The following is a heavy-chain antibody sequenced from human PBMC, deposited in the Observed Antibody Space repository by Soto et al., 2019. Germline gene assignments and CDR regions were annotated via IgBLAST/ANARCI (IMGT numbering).Heavy chain of an antibody. D-gene: IGHD1-26*01. CDR1: GGSISSYY. Sequence: SETLSLTCTVSGGSISSYYWSWIRQPPGKGLEWIGYIYYSGSTNYNPSLKSRVTISVDTSKNQFSLKLSSVTAADTAVYYCARADRPGIRAPYGMDVWGQGTTVTVSS. V-gene: IGHV4-59*01. CDR2: IYYSGST. CDR3: ARADRPGIRAPYGMDV. J-gene: IGHJ6*02.